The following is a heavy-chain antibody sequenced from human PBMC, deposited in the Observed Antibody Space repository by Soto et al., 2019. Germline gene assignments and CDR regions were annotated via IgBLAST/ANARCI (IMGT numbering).Heavy chain of an antibody. CDR2: ISPDGSNK. CDR1: GFTLSSYG. D-gene: IGHD6-19*01. CDR3: ANPRSSLQWPPLDP. Sequence: QVKLVESGGGVVQPGRSLRLSCAASGFTLSSYGMLWVRQAPGKGLEWVAVISPDGSNKDYADSVKGRFTISRDNSKNTLYLQINSLRVDDTAVYYCANPRSSLQWPPLDPWGHGPLVTVSS. J-gene: IGHJ5*02. V-gene: IGHV3-30*18.